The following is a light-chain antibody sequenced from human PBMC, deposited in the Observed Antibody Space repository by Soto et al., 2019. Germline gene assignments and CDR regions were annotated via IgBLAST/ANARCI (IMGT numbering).Light chain of an antibody. Sequence: QSVLTQPPSVSGAPGQRVTISCTGSSSNIGAGYDVHWYQQLPGTAPKLLIFANNNRPSGVPDRFSASRSATSASLAITGLQAEDEADYYCQSYDSGLIGLIFGTGTKLTVL. CDR2: ANN. J-gene: IGLJ2*01. CDR3: QSYDSGLIGLI. CDR1: SSNIGAGYD. V-gene: IGLV1-40*01.